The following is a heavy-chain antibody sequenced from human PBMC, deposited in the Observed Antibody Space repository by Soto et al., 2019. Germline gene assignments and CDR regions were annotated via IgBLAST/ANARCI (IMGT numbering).Heavy chain of an antibody. Sequence: QVRLQQWGAGLLKPSETLSLTCAVYGGSFIGNYCSWIRQPPVKGLEWIGAIHHSGGTNSNPSLKSRVTLSLDTSKNQFSLTMKSVTAADTAVYYCAAFSGADFGGSNSGGQDGHWGQGSMVTVSS. D-gene: IGHD3-10*01. CDR3: AAFSGADFGGSNSGGQDGH. J-gene: IGHJ4*02. CDR2: IHHSGGT. CDR1: GGSFIGNY. V-gene: IGHV4-34*01.